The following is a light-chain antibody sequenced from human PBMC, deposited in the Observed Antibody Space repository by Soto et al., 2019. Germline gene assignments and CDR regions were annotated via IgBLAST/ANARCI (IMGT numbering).Light chain of an antibody. CDR3: QVWEATGDQVV. J-gene: IGLJ2*01. Sequence: SYELTQPPSVSVARGETARISCGGNNVGSRSVHWYQQKPGQAPFLVIYYDSDRPSGIPERFSGSNSGNTATLIISRVEAGDEADYYCQVWEATGDQVVFGGGTKVTVL. V-gene: IGLV3-21*01. CDR2: YDS. CDR1: NVGSRS.